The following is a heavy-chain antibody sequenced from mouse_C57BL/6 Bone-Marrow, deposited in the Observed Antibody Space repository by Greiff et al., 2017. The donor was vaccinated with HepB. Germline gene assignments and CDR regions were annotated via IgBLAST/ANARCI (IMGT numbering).Heavy chain of an antibody. D-gene: IGHD2-2*01. J-gene: IGHJ3*01. CDR3: AMVTTRAWFAY. CDR2: IHPSDSDT. Sequence: QVQLQQPGAELVKPGASVKVSCKASGYTFTSYWMHWVKQRPGQGLEWIGRIHPSDSDTNYNQKFKGKATLTVDKSSSTAYMQLSSLTSEDSAVYYCAMVTTRAWFAYWGQGTLVTVSA. CDR1: GYTFTSYW. V-gene: IGHV1-74*01.